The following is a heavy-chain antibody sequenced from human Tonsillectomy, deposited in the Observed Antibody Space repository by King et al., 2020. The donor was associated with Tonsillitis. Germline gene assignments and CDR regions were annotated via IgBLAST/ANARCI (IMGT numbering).Heavy chain of an antibody. V-gene: IGHV4-39*07. Sequence: QLQESGPGLVKPSETLSLTCTVFGGSSSSPNYYWGWIRQPPGKGLEWIGTMYYSGATFYNPSLKSRITISLGTSKNQFSLKLSSVTAADTAFYYCARFSVGTMNGYLDIWGRGTLVTVSS. CDR3: ARFSVGTMNGYLDI. J-gene: IGHJ2*01. CDR1: GGSSSSPNYY. D-gene: IGHD1/OR15-1a*01. CDR2: MYYSGAT.